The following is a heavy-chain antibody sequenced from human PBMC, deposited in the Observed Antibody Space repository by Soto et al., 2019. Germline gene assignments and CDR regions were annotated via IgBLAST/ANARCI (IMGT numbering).Heavy chain of an antibody. CDR3: ARHYRGQDYYRDYDHYSFDY. Sequence: NPSETLSLTCTVSGGSSSNYYWSWIRQPPGKGLEWIGYIYSSGSTDYNPSLKSRVTISVDTSKNHFSLSLGSVTAADTAVYYCARHYRGQDYYRDYDHYSFDYWGQGILVTVSS. J-gene: IGHJ4*02. CDR2: IYSSGST. D-gene: IGHD5-12*01. V-gene: IGHV4-59*08. CDR1: GGSSSNYY.